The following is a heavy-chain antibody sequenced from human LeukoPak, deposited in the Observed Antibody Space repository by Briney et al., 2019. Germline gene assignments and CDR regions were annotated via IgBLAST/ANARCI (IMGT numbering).Heavy chain of an antibody. Sequence: GGSLRLSCAASGFTFSSYWMSWVRQAPGKGLEWVANIKQDGSEKYYVDSVKGRFTISRDNAKNSLYLQMNSLRAEDTAVYYCARERSNYDFWSGYRPYYYYYMDVWGKGTTVTVSS. CDR3: ARERSNYDFWSGYRPYYYYYMDV. CDR2: IKQDGSEK. D-gene: IGHD3-3*01. V-gene: IGHV3-7*01. J-gene: IGHJ6*03. CDR1: GFTFSSYW.